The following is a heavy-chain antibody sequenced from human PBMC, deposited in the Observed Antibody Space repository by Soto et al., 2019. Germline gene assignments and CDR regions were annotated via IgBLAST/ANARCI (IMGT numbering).Heavy chain of an antibody. CDR2: IYYSGST. J-gene: IGHJ5*02. D-gene: IGHD2-15*01. CDR3: ARGGLLPPGWFDP. CDR1: GGSISSGDYY. Sequence: QVQLQESGPGLVKPSQTLSLTCTVSGGSISSGDYYWSWIRQPPGKGLEWIGYIYYSGSTYYNPSLKSRVTISVDTSMNQFSLKLSSVTAADTALYYCARGGLLPPGWFDPWGQGTLVTVSS. V-gene: IGHV4-30-4*01.